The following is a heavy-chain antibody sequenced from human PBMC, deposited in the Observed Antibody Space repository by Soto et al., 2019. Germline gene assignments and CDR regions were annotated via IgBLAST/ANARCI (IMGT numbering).Heavy chain of an antibody. CDR2: IKSKTDGGTT. D-gene: IGHD5-18*01. CDR1: GFTFSNAW. V-gene: IGHV3-15*01. J-gene: IGHJ6*02. Sequence: PGGSLRLSCAASGFTFSNAWMSWVRQAPGKGLEWVGRIKSKTDGGTTDYAAPVKGRFTISRDDSKNTLYLQMNSLKTEDTAVYYCTTEGDTAMVPSGYYYGMDVWGQGTTVTVSS. CDR3: TTEGDTAMVPSGYYYGMDV.